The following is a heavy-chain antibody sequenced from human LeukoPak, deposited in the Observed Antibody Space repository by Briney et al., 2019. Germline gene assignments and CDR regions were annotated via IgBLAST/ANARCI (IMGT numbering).Heavy chain of an antibody. CDR1: GGSISSSSYY. D-gene: IGHD3-22*01. Sequence: SETLSLTCTVSGGSISSSSYYWGWIRQPPGKGLEWIGSIYYSGSTYYNPSLKSRVTISVDTSKNQFSLKLSSVTAADTAVYYCARDSLVVVMGEPYYYYGMDVWGQGTTVTVSS. CDR2: IYYSGST. CDR3: ARDSLVVVMGEPYYYYGMDV. J-gene: IGHJ6*02. V-gene: IGHV4-39*07.